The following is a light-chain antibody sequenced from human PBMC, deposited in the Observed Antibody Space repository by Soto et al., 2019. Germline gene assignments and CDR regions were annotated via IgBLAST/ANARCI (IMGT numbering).Light chain of an antibody. CDR2: AAS. V-gene: IGKV1-39*01. CDR1: QSISSY. CDR3: QQSDSTPYT. J-gene: IGKJ2*01. Sequence: DIQMTQSPSSLSASVGDRVTITCRAGQSISSYLNWNQQKPGKAPKLLIYAASSLQSGVPSRFSGSGSGTDFTLTISSLQPEDFATYYCQQSDSTPYTFGQGTKLEIK.